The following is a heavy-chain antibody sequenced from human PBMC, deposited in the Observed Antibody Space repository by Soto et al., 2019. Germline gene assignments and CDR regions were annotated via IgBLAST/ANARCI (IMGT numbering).Heavy chain of an antibody. CDR3: ARGSVKYYDSSGPFDY. J-gene: IGHJ4*02. CDR1: GGSISSYY. D-gene: IGHD3-22*01. V-gene: IGHV4-59*01. CDR2: IYYSGST. Sequence: ASETLSLTCTVSGGSISSYYWSWIRQPPGKGLEWIGYIYYSGSTNYNPSLKSRVTISVDTSKNQFSLKLNSVTAADTAVYYCARGSVKYYDSSGPFDYRGQGTLVTVSS.